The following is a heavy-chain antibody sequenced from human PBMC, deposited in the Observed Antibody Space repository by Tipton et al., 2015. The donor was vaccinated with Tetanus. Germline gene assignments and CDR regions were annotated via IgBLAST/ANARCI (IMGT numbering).Heavy chain of an antibody. J-gene: IGHJ4*02. D-gene: IGHD3-22*01. V-gene: IGHV3-21*01. CDR3: ARSITMIVVEREFDY. CDR1: GFTFNTYT. CDR2: ISGSSGYI. Sequence: SLRLSCAASGFTFNTYTMNWVRQAPGKGLEWVSSISGSSGYIYYADSVKGRFIISRDNAKNSLYLQMNSLRAEDTAVYYCARSITMIVVEREFDYWGQGTLVTVSS.